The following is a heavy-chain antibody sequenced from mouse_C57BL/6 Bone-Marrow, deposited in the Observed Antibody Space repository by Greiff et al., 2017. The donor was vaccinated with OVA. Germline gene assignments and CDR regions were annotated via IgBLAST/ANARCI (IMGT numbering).Heavy chain of an antibody. CDR2: IFPGSGST. D-gene: IGHD2-2*01. V-gene: IGHV1-56*01. CDR3: ARVDGYDRNY. J-gene: IGHJ2*01. Sequence: QVQLQPSGPELVRPGASVKISCKAPGYTFPSHWMQWVRQRPGPGLEWIGEIFPGSGSTYYNEKFKGKATLTVDTSSSTAYMQLSSLTSEDSAGDFCARVDGYDRNYWGQGTTLTVSS. CDR1: GYTFPSHW.